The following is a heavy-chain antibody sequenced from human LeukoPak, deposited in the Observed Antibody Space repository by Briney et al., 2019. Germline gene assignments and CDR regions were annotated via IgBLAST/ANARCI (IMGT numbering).Heavy chain of an antibody. J-gene: IGHJ4*02. Sequence: SETLSLTCTVSGGSISSYYWNWIRQPPGKGLEWIGYIYYSGSTNYNPSLKSRVTISKDTSKNQFSLTLSSVTAADTAVYYCARGGYCSGGSCYLVDYWGQGTLVTVSS. D-gene: IGHD2-15*01. CDR1: GGSISSYY. CDR3: ARGGYCSGGSCYLVDY. CDR2: IYYSGST. V-gene: IGHV4-59*01.